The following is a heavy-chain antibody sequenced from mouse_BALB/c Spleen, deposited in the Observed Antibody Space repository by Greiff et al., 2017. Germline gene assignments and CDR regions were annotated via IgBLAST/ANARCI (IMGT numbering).Heavy chain of an antibody. CDR1: GYSITSDYA. J-gene: IGHJ1*01. Sequence: EVQLHQSGPGLVKPSQSPSLTCTVTGYSITSDYAWNWIRQFPGNKLEWMGYISYSGSTSYNPSLKSRISITRDTSKNQFFLQLNSVTTEDTATYYCARGTYGNYGWYFDVWGAGTTVTVSS. CDR3: ARGTYGNYGWYFDV. CDR2: ISYSGST. D-gene: IGHD2-1*01. V-gene: IGHV3-2*02.